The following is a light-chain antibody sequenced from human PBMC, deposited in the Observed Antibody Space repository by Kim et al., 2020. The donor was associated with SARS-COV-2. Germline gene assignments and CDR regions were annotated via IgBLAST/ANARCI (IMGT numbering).Light chain of an antibody. V-gene: IGLV3-1*01. CDR2: EDT. CDR1: KLGDKY. J-gene: IGLJ2*01. Sequence: SYELTQPPSVSVSPGQTASISCSGDKLGDKYACWYQQRPGQSPVLVIYEDTRRPSGIPERFSAPTSGNTATLTISGTQAMDEADYYCQAWDSTTVIFGGGTQLTVL. CDR3: QAWDSTTVI.